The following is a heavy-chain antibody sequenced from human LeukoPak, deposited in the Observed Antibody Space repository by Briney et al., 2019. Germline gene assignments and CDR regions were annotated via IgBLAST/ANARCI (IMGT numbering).Heavy chain of an antibody. J-gene: IGHJ4*02. Sequence: PSETLSLTCTVSGYSISSGYYWGWIRQPPGKGLEWIGSIYYSGSTYYNPSLKSRVTISVDTSKNQFSLKLSSATTADTALYYCARGGEWLDYWGQGTLVTVSS. CDR2: IYYSGST. CDR1: GYSISSGYY. CDR3: ARGGEWLDY. D-gene: IGHD3-3*01. V-gene: IGHV4-38-2*02.